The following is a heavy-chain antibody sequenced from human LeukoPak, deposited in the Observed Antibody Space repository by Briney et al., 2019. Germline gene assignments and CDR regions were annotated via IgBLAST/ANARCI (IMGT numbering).Heavy chain of an antibody. D-gene: IGHD5-18*01. J-gene: IGHJ5*02. CDR2: ISAYNGNA. CDR1: GYTFTSYG. CDR3: AREDTAMRNNWFDP. Sequence: ASVKVSCKASGYTFTSYGISWVRQAPGQGLEWMGWISAYNGNANYAQKLQGRVTMTTDTSTSTAYMELRSLRSDDTAVYYCAREDTAMRNNWFDPWGQGTLVTVSS. V-gene: IGHV1-18*01.